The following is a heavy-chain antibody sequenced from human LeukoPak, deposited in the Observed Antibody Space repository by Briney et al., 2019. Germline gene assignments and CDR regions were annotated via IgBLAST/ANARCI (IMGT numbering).Heavy chain of an antibody. V-gene: IGHV1-46*01. CDR2: INPSGGST. CDR1: GYTFTSYD. D-gene: IGHD7-27*01. J-gene: IGHJ3*02. Sequence: ASVKVSCKASGYTFTSYDINWVRQATGQGLEWMGIINPSGGSTSYAQKFQGRVTMTRDMSTSTVYMELSSLRSEDTAVYYCARDLTGNSFDIWGQGTMVTVSS. CDR3: ARDLTGNSFDI.